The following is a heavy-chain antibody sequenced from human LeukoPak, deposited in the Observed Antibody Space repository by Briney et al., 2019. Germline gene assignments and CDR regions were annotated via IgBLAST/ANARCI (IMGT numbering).Heavy chain of an antibody. CDR2: ISYDGSNK. J-gene: IGHJ6*03. V-gene: IGHV3-30*18. Sequence: GGSLRLSCAASGFTFSSYGMRWVRQAPGKGLEWVAVISYDGSNKYYADSVKGRFTISRDNSKNTLYLQMNSLRAEATAVYYCAKDGIQWLRLGYYYYYMDVWGKGTTVTVSS. D-gene: IGHD5-12*01. CDR3: AKDGIQWLRLGYYYYYMDV. CDR1: GFTFSSYG.